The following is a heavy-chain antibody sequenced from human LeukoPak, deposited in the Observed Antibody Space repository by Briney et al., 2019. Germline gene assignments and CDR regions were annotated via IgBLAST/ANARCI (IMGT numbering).Heavy chain of an antibody. J-gene: IGHJ6*03. CDR3: AREGSSPGPYYYYYYMDV. CDR1: GGSISRYY. CDR2: IYTSGST. V-gene: IGHV4-4*07. D-gene: IGHD6-6*01. Sequence: SETLSLTCTVSGGSISRYYWSWIRQPAGKGLEWIGRIYTSGSTNYNPSLKSRVTMSVDTSKNQFSLKLSSVTAADTAVYYCAREGSSPGPYYYYYYMDVWGKGTTVTVSS.